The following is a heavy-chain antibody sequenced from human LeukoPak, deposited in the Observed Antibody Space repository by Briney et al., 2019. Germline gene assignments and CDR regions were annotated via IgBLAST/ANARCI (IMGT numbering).Heavy chain of an antibody. CDR2: IYYSGST. CDR3: ARISIAVVPAYFDY. D-gene: IGHD2-2*01. J-gene: IGHJ4*02. V-gene: IGHV4-59*01. CDR1: GGSISRYY. Sequence: SETLSLTCTVSGGSISRYYWSWIRQPPGKGLEWIGYIYYSGSTNYNPSLKSRVTISVYTSKNRFSLKLNSVTAADTALYYCARISIAVVPAYFDYWGQGTLVTVSS.